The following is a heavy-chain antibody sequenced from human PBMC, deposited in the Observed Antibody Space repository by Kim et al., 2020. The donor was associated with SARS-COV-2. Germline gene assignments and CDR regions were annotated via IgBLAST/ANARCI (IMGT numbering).Heavy chain of an antibody. D-gene: IGHD3-22*01. V-gene: IGHV4-34*01. CDR3: LRLVTTSYYFDY. CDR2: INHSGST. Sequence: SETLSFTCAVYGGSFSGYYWSWIRQPPGKGLEWIGEINHSGSTNYNPSLKSRVTISVDTSKNQFSLKLSSVTAADTAVYYCLRLVTTSYYFDYWGQGTLVTVSS. J-gene: IGHJ4*02. CDR1: GGSFSGYY.